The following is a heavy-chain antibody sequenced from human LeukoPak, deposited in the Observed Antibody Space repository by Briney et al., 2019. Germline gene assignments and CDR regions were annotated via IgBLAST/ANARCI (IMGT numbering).Heavy chain of an antibody. CDR3: ASYYDSSGYDY. CDR2: IYTSGST. V-gene: IGHV4-61*02. D-gene: IGHD3-22*01. Sequence: PSQTLSLTCTVSGGSISSGSYYWSCIRQPAGKGLEWIGRIYTSGSTNYNPSLKSRVTISVDTSKNQFSLKLSSVTAADTAVYYCASYYDSSGYDYWGQGTLVTVSS. J-gene: IGHJ4*02. CDR1: GGSISSGSYY.